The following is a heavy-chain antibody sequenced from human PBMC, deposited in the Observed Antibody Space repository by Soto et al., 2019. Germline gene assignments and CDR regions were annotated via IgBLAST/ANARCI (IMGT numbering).Heavy chain of an antibody. D-gene: IGHD2-8*01. J-gene: IGHJ4*01. CDR2: ISSNGANT. CDR1: GFTFDSPYSHG. CDR3: VSWVSAHFDY. V-gene: IGHV3-23*01. Sequence: PGGSLRLSCAASGFTFDSPYSHGMSWVRQSPGKGPEWVSTISSNGANTHYAESVKGRFTISKDASRNTVHLHMKSLRDDDTATHFCVSWVSAHFDYWGHGTPVTVSS.